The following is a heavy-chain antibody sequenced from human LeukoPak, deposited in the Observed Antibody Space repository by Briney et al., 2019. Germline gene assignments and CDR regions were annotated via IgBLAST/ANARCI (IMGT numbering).Heavy chain of an antibody. Sequence: ASVKVSCKASGYTFTGYYMHWVRQAPGQGLEWMGWINPNSGVTNYAQKFQGRVTMTRDTSISTAYMELSRLRSDDTAVYYCARGVDGYNLIFDYWGQGTLVTVSS. V-gene: IGHV1-2*02. CDR2: INPNSGVT. CDR3: ARGVDGYNLIFDY. CDR1: GYTFTGYY. J-gene: IGHJ4*02. D-gene: IGHD5-24*01.